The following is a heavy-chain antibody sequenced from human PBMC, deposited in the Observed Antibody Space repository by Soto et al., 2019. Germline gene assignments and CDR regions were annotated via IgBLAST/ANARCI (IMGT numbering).Heavy chain of an antibody. CDR2: MNPNSGNT. CDR3: ATGYCSGGSCYDRDAFYI. CDR1: GYTFTCYY. V-gene: IGHV1-8*01. Sequence: ASVKFSCNASGYTFTCYYIKWQRQATGQGLEWMGWMNPNSGNTGYAQKFQGRVTMTRNTSISTAYMELSSLRSEDTAVYYCATGYCSGGSCYDRDAFYIWGQGTMVTVSS. D-gene: IGHD2-15*01. J-gene: IGHJ3*02.